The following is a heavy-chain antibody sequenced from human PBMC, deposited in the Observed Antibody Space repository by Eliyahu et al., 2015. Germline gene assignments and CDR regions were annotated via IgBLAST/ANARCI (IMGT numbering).Heavy chain of an antibody. CDR1: GFSFSSYE. CDR2: IRGSGFST. CDR3: ARGGYCRSDGCHSTLLDV. V-gene: IGHV3-48*03. D-gene: IGHD2-15*01. Sequence: EVQLVESGGGLVQPGGSLSLSCEASGFSFSSYEMNWVRQAPGRGLGWVSYIRGSGFSTYYADSVKSRFTISRDSAKNSLFLQMNSLRAEDTAVYYCARGGYCRSDGCHSTLLDVWGQGTVVTVST. J-gene: IGHJ3*01.